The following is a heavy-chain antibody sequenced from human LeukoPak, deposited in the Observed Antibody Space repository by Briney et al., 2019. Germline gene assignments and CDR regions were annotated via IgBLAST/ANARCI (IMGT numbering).Heavy chain of an antibody. CDR3: ARDRNYGGNSAGFDP. J-gene: IGHJ5*02. D-gene: IGHD4-23*01. CDR2: INHSGST. CDR1: GGSFSGYY. Sequence: SSETLSLTCAVYGGSFSGYYWSWIRQPPGKGLEWIGEINHSGSTNYNPSLKSRVTISVDTSKNQFSLKLSSVTAADTAVYYCARDRNYGGNSAGFDPWGQGTLVTVSS. V-gene: IGHV4-34*01.